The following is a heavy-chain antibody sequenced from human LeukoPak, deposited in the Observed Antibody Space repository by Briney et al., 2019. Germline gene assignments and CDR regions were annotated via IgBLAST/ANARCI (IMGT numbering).Heavy chain of an antibody. J-gene: IGHJ5*02. Sequence: PGGSLRLSFAASGFTVSSNYMSWVRQAPGKGLEWVSYISSSGSTIYYADSVKGRFTISRDNAKNSLYLQMNSLRAEDTAVYYCARGQLLLTFDPWGQGTLVTVSS. CDR3: ARGQLLLTFDP. CDR2: ISSSGSTI. V-gene: IGHV3-11*01. D-gene: IGHD3-22*01. CDR1: GFTVSSNY.